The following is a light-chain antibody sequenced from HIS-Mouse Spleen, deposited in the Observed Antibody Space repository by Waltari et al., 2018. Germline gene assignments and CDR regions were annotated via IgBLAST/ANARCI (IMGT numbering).Light chain of an antibody. CDR3: CSYAGSSTWV. Sequence: QSALTQPASVSGSPGQSITISCTGTSSDVGSYNLVSWYQQHPCKAPRLMIYEGSKRPSGVSNRFSGSKSGNPASLTISGLQAEDEADYYCCSYAGSSTWVFGGGTKLTVL. J-gene: IGLJ3*02. CDR2: EGS. CDR1: SSDVGSYNL. V-gene: IGLV2-23*01.